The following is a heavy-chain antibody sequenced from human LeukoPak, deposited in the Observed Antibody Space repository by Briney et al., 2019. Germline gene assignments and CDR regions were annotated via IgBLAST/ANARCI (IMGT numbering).Heavy chain of an antibody. CDR2: ISGSGGST. CDR3: AKYPLTTVVTAALDY. Sequence: SCKASGGTFSSYAMSWVRQAPGKGLEWVSAISGSGGSTYYADSVKGRFTISRDNSKNTLYLQMNSLRAEDTAVYYCAKYPLTTVVTAALDYWGQGTLVTVSS. D-gene: IGHD4-23*01. J-gene: IGHJ4*02. CDR1: GGTFSSYA. V-gene: IGHV3-23*01.